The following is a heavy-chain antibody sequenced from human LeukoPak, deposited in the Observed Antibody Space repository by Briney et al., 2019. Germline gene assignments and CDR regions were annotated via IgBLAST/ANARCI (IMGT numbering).Heavy chain of an antibody. CDR2: IYYSGST. J-gene: IGHJ4*02. V-gene: IGHV4-59*01. D-gene: IGHD3-22*01. CDR3: ARVRGYYDSSGYDY. CDR1: GASISSYY. Sequence: SETLCLTCTVSGASISSYYWSWIRQPPGKGLEWIGYIYYSGSTNYNPALKSRVTISEDTSKNQISLKLSSVTAADTAVYYCARVRGYYDSSGYDYWGQGTLVTVSS.